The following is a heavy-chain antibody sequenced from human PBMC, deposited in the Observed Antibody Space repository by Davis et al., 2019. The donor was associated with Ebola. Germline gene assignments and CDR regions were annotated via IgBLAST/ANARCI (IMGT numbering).Heavy chain of an antibody. CDR1: GFTFSRYG. D-gene: IGHD2-15*01. CDR2: IRYDGSNK. CDR3: AKEDCGGGGCQSTDDLFFYGMDV. J-gene: IGHJ6*02. Sequence: PGGSLRLSCAASGFTFSRYGMHWVRQAPGKGLEWVAFIRYDGSNKYYGDSVKGRFTISRDNSKNTVYVEMNSLRAEDTAVYYCAKEDCGGGGCQSTDDLFFYGMDVWGPGTTVTVSS. V-gene: IGHV3-30*02.